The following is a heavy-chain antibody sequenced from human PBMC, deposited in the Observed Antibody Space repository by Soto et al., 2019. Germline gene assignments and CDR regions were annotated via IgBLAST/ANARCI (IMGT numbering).Heavy chain of an antibody. Sequence: PGGSLRLSCAASGFPFSSYALTWVRQAPGKGLEWVSAITSSGGTTYYADSVKGRFTISRDNSKNTVYLQMNSLRGEDTAIYYCVKDLGDNSWNDAFDIWGQGTMDTVSS. CDR1: GFPFSSYA. CDR3: VKDLGDNSWNDAFDI. J-gene: IGHJ3*02. CDR2: ITSSGGTT. D-gene: IGHD4-17*01. V-gene: IGHV3-23*01.